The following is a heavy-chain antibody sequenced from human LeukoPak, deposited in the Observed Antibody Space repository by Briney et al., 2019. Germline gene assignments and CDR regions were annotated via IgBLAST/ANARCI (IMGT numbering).Heavy chain of an antibody. Sequence: PSETLSLTCAVYGGSFSGYYWSWIRQPPGKGLEWIGEINHSGSTNYNPSLKSRVTISVDTSKNQFSLKLSSVTAADTAVYYCARDTFFLDPWGQGTLVTVSS. J-gene: IGHJ5*02. V-gene: IGHV4-34*01. CDR1: GGSFSGYY. CDR2: INHSGST. D-gene: IGHD3-16*01. CDR3: ARDTFFLDP.